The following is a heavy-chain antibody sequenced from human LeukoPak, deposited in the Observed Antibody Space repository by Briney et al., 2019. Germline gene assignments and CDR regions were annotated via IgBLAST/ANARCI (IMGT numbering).Heavy chain of an antibody. CDR3: ARDRGGLTIDY. Sequence: SETLSLTCTVSSGSISIYYWSWIRQPPGKGLEWIGYIYYSGSTNYNPSLKSRVTISVDTSKNQFSLNLSSVTAADTAVYYCARDRGGLTIDYWGQGTLVTVSS. CDR1: SGSISIYY. V-gene: IGHV4-59*01. CDR2: IYYSGST. J-gene: IGHJ4*02. D-gene: IGHD1-20*01.